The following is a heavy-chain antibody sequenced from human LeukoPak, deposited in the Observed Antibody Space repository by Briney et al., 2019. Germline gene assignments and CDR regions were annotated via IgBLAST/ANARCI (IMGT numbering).Heavy chain of an antibody. Sequence: ASVKVSCKASGYTFTSYYMHWVRQAPGQGLEWMGIINPSGGSTSYAQKFQGRVTMTRDMSTSTVYMELSSLRSEDTAVYYCAGDSYYYDSSGYRAFDIWGQGTMVTVSS. D-gene: IGHD3-22*01. CDR3: AGDSYYYDSSGYRAFDI. V-gene: IGHV1-46*01. CDR2: INPSGGST. CDR1: GYTFTSYY. J-gene: IGHJ3*02.